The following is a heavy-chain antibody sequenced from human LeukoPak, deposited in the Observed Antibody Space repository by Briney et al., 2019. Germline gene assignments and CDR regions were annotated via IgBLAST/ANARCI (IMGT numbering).Heavy chain of an antibody. V-gene: IGHV1-18*01. CDR2: ISVSHGNT. J-gene: IGHJ4*02. CDR3: ARGIAYFDY. CDR1: GYTFTSYG. Sequence: ASVKVSCKASGYTFTSYGITWVRQAPGQGLEWMGWISVSHGNTIYAQKLQGRVTMTTDTSTSTAYMELRSLRSDDTAVYYCARGIAYFDYWGRGTLVTVSS. D-gene: IGHD6-13*01.